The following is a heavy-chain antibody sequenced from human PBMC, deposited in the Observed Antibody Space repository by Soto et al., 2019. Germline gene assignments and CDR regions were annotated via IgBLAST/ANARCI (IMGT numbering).Heavy chain of an antibody. Sequence: KQSQTLSLTCAISGDSVSSNSAAWNWIRQSPSRGLEWLGRTYYRSKWYNDYAVSVKSRITINPDTSKNQFSLQLNSVTPEDTAVYYCARGYCTNGVCPRPSYYYYYMDVWGKGTTVTVSS. D-gene: IGHD2-8*01. CDR2: TYYRSKWYN. CDR3: ARGYCTNGVCPRPSYYYYYMDV. CDR1: GDSVSSNSAA. J-gene: IGHJ6*03. V-gene: IGHV6-1*01.